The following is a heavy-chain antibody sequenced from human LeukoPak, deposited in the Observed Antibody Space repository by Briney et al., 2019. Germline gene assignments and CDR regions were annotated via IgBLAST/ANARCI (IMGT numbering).Heavy chain of an antibody. Sequence: SETLSLTCTVSGDSISSGDYYWSWIRQPAGKGLEWVGRISGSGSTNYNPSLKSRVTISVDTSKNQFSLKLSSVTAADTAVYFCARGPYSYDSSGAFDIWGQGTMVTVSS. D-gene: IGHD3-22*01. J-gene: IGHJ3*02. CDR3: ARGPYSYDSSGAFDI. CDR1: GDSISSGDYY. V-gene: IGHV4-61*02. CDR2: ISGSGST.